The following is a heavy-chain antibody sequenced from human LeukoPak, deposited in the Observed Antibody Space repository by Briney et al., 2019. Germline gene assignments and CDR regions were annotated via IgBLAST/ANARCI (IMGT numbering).Heavy chain of an antibody. CDR2: INPNSGGT. CDR3: ARRLTGVDY. Sequence: GASVKVSCKASGYTFTAYYMNWVRQAPGQGLEWMGWINPNSGGTNYAQNFQGRVTMTRDTSISTVYMELNGLRSDDTAVYYCARRLTGVDYWGQGTQVTVSS. D-gene: IGHD7-27*01. V-gene: IGHV1-2*02. J-gene: IGHJ4*02. CDR1: GYTFTAYY.